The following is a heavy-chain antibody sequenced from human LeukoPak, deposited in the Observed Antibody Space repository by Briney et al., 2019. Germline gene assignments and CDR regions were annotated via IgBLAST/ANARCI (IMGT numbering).Heavy chain of an antibody. D-gene: IGHD2-2*03. CDR3: AKGGYCSSTSCYYDY. Sequence: PGGSLRLSCAASGFTFSTYAISWVRQAPGKGLEWVSAISGSGGSTYYADSVKGRFTISRDNSKNTLYLQMYSLRAEDTAVYYCAKGGYCSSTSCYYDYWGQGTLVTVSS. CDR1: GFTFSTYA. CDR2: ISGSGGST. V-gene: IGHV3-23*01. J-gene: IGHJ4*02.